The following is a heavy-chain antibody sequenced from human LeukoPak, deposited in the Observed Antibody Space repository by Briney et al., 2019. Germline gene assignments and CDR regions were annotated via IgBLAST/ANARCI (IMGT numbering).Heavy chain of an antibody. J-gene: IGHJ3*02. CDR3: AKVSMGWPDAFDI. D-gene: IGHD2/OR15-2a*01. V-gene: IGHV3-23*01. CDR2: ISGSGGST. CDR1: GFTISSYA. Sequence: GGSLRLSCAASGFTISSYAMSWVRQAPGKGLEWVSAISGSGGSTYYADSVKGRFTISRDNSKNTLYLQMNSLRAEDTAVHYCAKVSMGWPDAFDIWGQGTMVTVSS.